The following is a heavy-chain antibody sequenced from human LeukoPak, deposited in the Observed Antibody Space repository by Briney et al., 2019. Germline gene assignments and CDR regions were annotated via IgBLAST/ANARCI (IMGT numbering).Heavy chain of an antibody. Sequence: GGSLRLSCAASGFTFSRYWMSWVRQAPGEGLEWVANIKEDGSEKYSVDSVRGRFTVYRDNAEHSLYLQMNSVRAEDTAVYYCARGGIYIPPYYYYYMDVWGRGTTVTVSS. J-gene: IGHJ6*03. CDR2: IKEDGSEK. CDR3: ARGGIYIPPYYYYYMDV. V-gene: IGHV3-7*01. D-gene: IGHD3-16*01. CDR1: GFTFSRYW.